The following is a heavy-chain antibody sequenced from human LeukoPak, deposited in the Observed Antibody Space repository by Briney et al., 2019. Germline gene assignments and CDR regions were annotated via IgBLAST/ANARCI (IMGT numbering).Heavy chain of an antibody. CDR3: ARASPVYYYYMDV. CDR2: ISPNSGGT. D-gene: IGHD1-14*01. J-gene: IGHJ6*03. CDR1: GYTFTSYD. Sequence: ASVKVSCKASGYTFTSYDINWVRQATGQGLEWMGWISPNSGGTNYAQKFQGRVTMTRDTSISTAYMELSRLRSDDTAVYYCARASPVYYYYMDVWGKGTTVTVSS. V-gene: IGHV1-2*02.